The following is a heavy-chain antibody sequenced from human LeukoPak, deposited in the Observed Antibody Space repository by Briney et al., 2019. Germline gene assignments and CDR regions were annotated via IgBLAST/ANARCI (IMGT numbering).Heavy chain of an antibody. D-gene: IGHD3-10*01. CDR3: ARESGSGSPLYYFDY. CDR2: INHSGST. CDR1: GGSFSGYY. Sequence: SETLSLTCGVYGGSFSGYYWSWIRQPPGKGPQWSGEINHSGSTNYNPSLKSRVTISVDTSKNQFSLKLSSVTAADTAVYYCARESGSGSPLYYFDYWGQGTLVTVSS. J-gene: IGHJ4*02. V-gene: IGHV4-34*01.